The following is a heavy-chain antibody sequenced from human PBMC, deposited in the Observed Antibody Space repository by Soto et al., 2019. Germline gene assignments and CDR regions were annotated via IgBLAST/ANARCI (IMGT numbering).Heavy chain of an antibody. CDR1: GFTFSSYG. J-gene: IGHJ6*02. D-gene: IGHD2-2*01. CDR2: IWYDGSNK. Sequence: LRLSCAASGFTFSSYGMHWVRRAPGKGLEWVAVIWYDGSNKYYADSVKGRFTISRDNSKNTLYLQMNSLRAEDTAVYYCARELYCSSTSCYDSSYYGMDVWGQGTKVTVSS. CDR3: ARELYCSSTSCYDSSYYGMDV. V-gene: IGHV3-33*01.